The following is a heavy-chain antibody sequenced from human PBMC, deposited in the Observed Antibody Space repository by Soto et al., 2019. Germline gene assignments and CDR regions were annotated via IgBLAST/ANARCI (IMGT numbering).Heavy chain of an antibody. V-gene: IGHV1-24*01. CDR1: GYTLTELS. Sequence: GASVKVSCKVSGYTLTELSMHWVRQAPGKGLEWMGGFDPEDGETIYAQKFQGRVTMTEDTSTDTAYMELSSLRSEDTAVYYCATDPYYYDSSGYLYWGQGTLVTVS. J-gene: IGHJ4*02. CDR3: ATDPYYYDSSGYLY. CDR2: FDPEDGET. D-gene: IGHD3-22*01.